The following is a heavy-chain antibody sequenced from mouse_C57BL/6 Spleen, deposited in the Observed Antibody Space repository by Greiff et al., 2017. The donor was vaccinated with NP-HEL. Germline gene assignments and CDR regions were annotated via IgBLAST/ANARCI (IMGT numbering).Heavy chain of an antibody. J-gene: IGHJ2*01. CDR2: IHPNSGST. CDR3: ARGLHYYGSYYFDY. V-gene: IGHV1-64*01. Sequence: QVQLQQPGAELVKPGASVKLSCKASGYTFTSYWMHWVKQRPGQGLEWIGMIHPNSGSTNYNEKFKSKATLTVDKSSSTAYMQLSSLTSEDSAVYYCARGLHYYGSYYFDYWGQGTTLTVSS. CDR1: GYTFTSYW. D-gene: IGHD1-1*01.